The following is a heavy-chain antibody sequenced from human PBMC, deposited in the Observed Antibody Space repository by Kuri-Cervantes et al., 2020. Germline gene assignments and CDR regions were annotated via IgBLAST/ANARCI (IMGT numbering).Heavy chain of an antibody. CDR3: ARVGSRVRYDYVWGSYRYFDY. CDR2: FSWNSGTI. J-gene: IGHJ4*02. V-gene: IGHV3-9*01. D-gene: IGHD3-16*02. CDR1: GFTLDDYA. Sequence: GGSLRLSCAASGFTLDDYAMHWVRLAPGKGLEWVSGFSWNSGTIGCADSVKGRFTISRDNAKNSLYLQMNSLRAEDTALYYCARVGSRVRYDYVWGSYRYFDYWGQGTLVTVSS.